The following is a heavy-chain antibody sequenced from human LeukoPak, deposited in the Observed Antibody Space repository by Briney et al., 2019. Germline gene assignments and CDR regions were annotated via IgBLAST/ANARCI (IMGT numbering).Heavy chain of an antibody. J-gene: IGHJ4*02. CDR2: INHSGST. D-gene: IGHD3-3*01. CDR1: GGSLSGYY. CDR3: ARSLSPHPKGITIFGVVIRLPYYFDY. V-gene: IGHV4-34*01. Sequence: SETLSLTCAVSGGSLSGYYWSWIRQPPGKGLEWIGEINHSGSTNYNPSLKSRVTISVDTSKNQFSLKLSSVTAADTAVYYCARSLSPHPKGITIFGVVIRLPYYFDYWGQGTLVTVSS.